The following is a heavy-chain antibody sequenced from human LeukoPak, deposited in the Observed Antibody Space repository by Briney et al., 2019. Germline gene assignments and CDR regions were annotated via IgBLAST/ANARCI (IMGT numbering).Heavy chain of an antibody. V-gene: IGHV3-74*03. Sequence: GGSLRLSCAASGLTFSTYWMHWVRPAPGKGLAWVARINPDGSIRTYADSVQGRVTISRDTAKNTLFLQMNSLRAEDTAVYYCAREARVGGALQYWGQGTPVTVSS. D-gene: IGHD1-26*01. CDR3: AREARVGGALQY. CDR2: INPDGSIR. J-gene: IGHJ4*02. CDR1: GLTFSTYW.